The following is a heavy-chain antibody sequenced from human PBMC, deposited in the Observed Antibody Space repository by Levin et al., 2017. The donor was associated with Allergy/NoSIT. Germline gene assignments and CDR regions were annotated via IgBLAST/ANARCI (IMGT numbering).Heavy chain of an antibody. V-gene: IGHV4-59*01. J-gene: IGHJ6*02. CDR2: IYYSGST. D-gene: IGHD2-15*01. Sequence: PSETLSLTCTVSGGSISWYHWSWIRQPPGKGLEWIGYIYYSGSTKYNSSLKSRVTISVDTSKNQFSLKLSSVTAADTAVYYCARDRVVVSGNNYYYYGMDGWGQGTTVTVSS. CDR3: ARDRVVVSGNNYYYYGMDG. CDR1: GGSISWYH.